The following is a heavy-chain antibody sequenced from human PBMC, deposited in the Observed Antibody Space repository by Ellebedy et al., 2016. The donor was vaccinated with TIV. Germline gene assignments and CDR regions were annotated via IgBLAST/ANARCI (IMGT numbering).Heavy chain of an antibody. J-gene: IGHJ4*02. Sequence: GESLKISCAASGFTFSDSNMNWLRQAPGKGLEFLSFISGSGTSITYADSVRGRFTISRDNAQNSLFLQMSSLRAEDTAVYYCVSSGATPDHYWGQGTLVTVSS. CDR1: GFTFSDSN. CDR2: ISGSGTSI. CDR3: VSSGATPDHY. V-gene: IGHV3-11*01. D-gene: IGHD3-10*01.